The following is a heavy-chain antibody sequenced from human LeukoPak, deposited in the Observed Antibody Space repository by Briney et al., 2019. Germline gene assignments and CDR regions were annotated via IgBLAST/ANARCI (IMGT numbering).Heavy chain of an antibody. CDR1: GGSISSYY. J-gene: IGHJ3*02. Sequence: SETLSLTCTVSGGSISSYYWSWIRQPPGKGLEWIGYIYYSGSTNYNPSLKSRVTISVDTSKNQFSLKLSSVTAADTAVYYCARYVVRARAFDIWGQGTMVTVSS. V-gene: IGHV4-59*01. CDR3: ARYVVRARAFDI. D-gene: IGHD2-15*01. CDR2: IYYSGST.